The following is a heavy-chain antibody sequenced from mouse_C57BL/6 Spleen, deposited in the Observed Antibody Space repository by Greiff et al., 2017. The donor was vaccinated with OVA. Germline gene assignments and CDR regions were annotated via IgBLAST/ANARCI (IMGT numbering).Heavy chain of an antibody. J-gene: IGHJ2*01. D-gene: IGHD2-4*01. Sequence: QVQLQQSGAELVMPGASVKLSCKASGYTFTSYWMHWVKQRPGQGLEWIGEIDPSDSYTNYNQKFKGKSTLTVDKSSSTAYMQLSSLTSEDSAVYYCARRGGYDYDEEDYFDYWGQGTTLTVSS. V-gene: IGHV1-69*01. CDR2: IDPSDSYT. CDR1: GYTFTSYW. CDR3: ARRGGYDYDEEDYFDY.